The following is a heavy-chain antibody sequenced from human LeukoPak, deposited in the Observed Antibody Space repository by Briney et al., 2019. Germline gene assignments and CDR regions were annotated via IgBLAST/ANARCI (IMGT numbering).Heavy chain of an antibody. V-gene: IGHV4-59*01. CDR1: GGSISSYY. J-gene: IGHJ4*02. D-gene: IGHD3-16*01. Sequence: SETLSLTCTVSGGSISSYYCSWIRQPPRKGLEWIGYIYYSVSTNYNPSLKSRVTISVDTSKNQFSLKLSSVTAADTAVYYCARDSFSYFDYWGQGTLVTVSS. CDR3: ARDSFSYFDY. CDR2: IYYSVST.